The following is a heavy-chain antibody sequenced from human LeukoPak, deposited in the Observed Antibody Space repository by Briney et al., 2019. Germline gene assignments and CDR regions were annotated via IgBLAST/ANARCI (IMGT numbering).Heavy chain of an antibody. D-gene: IGHD5-12*01. Sequence: ASETLSLTCTVSGVSISSYYWSWIRQPPGKGLEWIGYIYYSGSTNYNPSLKSRVAISVDTSKNQFSLKLSSVTGADTAVYYCARDRYGYDSSFDYWGQGTLVTVSS. V-gene: IGHV4-59*01. CDR3: ARDRYGYDSSFDY. CDR2: IYYSGST. J-gene: IGHJ4*02. CDR1: GVSISSYY.